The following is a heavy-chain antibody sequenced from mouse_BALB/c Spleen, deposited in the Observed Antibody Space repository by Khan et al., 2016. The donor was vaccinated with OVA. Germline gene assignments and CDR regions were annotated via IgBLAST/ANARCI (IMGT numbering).Heavy chain of an antibody. CDR2: ISSGGTYT. D-gene: IGHD1-1*01. J-gene: IGHJ2*01. CDR1: GFSFSSYS. CDR3: PRHRGYYGHNPDFDY. V-gene: IGHV5-6-4*01. Sequence: EVQLQESGGGLVRPGGSLKLSCAASGFSFSSYSMSWVRQTPAKRLEWVATISSGGTYTYYPDSVKGRFTISRDNAKNTLYLQMSSLKSEDTAMYYCPRHRGYYGHNPDFDYWGQGTTLTVSS.